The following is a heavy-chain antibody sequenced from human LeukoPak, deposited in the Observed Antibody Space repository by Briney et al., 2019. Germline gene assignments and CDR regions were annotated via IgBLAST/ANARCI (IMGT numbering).Heavy chain of an antibody. V-gene: IGHV4-38-2*02. CDR2: IYYSGST. D-gene: IGHD2-21*01. J-gene: IGHJ3*02. CDR3: ARLSMWHGGADDTFDI. CDR1: GYSISSGYY. Sequence: KPSETLSLTCTVSGYSISSGYYWGWIRQPPGKGLEWIAIIYYSGSTYYNPSLKSRVTISVDTSKNQFSLKLSSVTAADTAVYYCARLSMWHGGADDTFDIWGQGTMVIVSS.